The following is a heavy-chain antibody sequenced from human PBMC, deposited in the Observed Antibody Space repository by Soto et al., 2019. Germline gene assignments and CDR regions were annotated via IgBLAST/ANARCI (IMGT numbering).Heavy chain of an antibody. Sequence: QVQLVQSGPEVKKPGSSVKVSCKTSGGTLSSFITYPINWVRQAPGQGPEWMGGIVPNVGTVNYAQRFQGRVTITADKSTGTSYMELNTMRSADTALYSCARRDTSGFLRSVATWGQGTLVTFS. CDR3: ARRDTSGFLRSVAT. D-gene: IGHD3-3*01. CDR1: GGTLSSFITYP. J-gene: IGHJ5*02. CDR2: IVPNVGTV. V-gene: IGHV1-69*06.